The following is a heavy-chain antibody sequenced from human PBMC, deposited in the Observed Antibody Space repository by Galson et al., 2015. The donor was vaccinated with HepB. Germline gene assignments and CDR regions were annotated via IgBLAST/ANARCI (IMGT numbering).Heavy chain of an antibody. J-gene: IGHJ3*01. CDR2: INSDSTYI. CDR1: GFTFNDYN. Sequence: SLRLSCAASGFTFNDYNMIWVRQAPGKGLEWVSSINSDSTYIYYADSVRGRFTISRDNAKNSLYLQMNSLRAEDTAVYYCATTKFGSGAYWPFELWGRGTLVTVSS. V-gene: IGHV3-21*01. CDR3: ATTKFGSGAYWPFEL. D-gene: IGHD4/OR15-4a*01.